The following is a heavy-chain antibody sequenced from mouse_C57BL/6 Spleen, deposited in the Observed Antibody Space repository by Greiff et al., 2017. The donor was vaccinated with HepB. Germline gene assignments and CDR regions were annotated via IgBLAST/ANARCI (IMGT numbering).Heavy chain of an antibody. CDR1: GYTFTDYY. CDR3: ARSGDYGNYGGFAY. V-gene: IGHV1-77*01. Sequence: LVKPGASVQISCKASGYTFTDYYINWVKQRPGQGLEWIGKIGPGSGSTYYNEKFKGKATLTADKSSSTAYMQLSSLTSEDSAVYFCARSGDYGNYGGFAYWGQGTLVTVSA. D-gene: IGHD2-1*01. CDR2: IGPGSGST. J-gene: IGHJ3*01.